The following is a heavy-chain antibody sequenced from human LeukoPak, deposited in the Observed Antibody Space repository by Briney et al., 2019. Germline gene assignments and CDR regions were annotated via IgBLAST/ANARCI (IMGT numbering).Heavy chain of an antibody. V-gene: IGHV3-23*01. CDR1: GFTFSSYA. CDR2: ISGSGGST. J-gene: IGHJ4*02. CDR3: AKGRGKYYYDSSGLFDY. Sequence: GGSLRLSCAASGFTFSSYAMSWVRQAPGKGLEWVSAISGSGGSTYYADSVKGRFTIFRDNSKNTLYLQMNSLRAEDTAVYYCAKGRGKYYYDSSGLFDYWGQGTLVTVSS. D-gene: IGHD3-22*01.